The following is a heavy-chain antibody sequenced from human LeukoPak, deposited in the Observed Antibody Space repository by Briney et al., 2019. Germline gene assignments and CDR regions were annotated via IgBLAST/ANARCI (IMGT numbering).Heavy chain of an antibody. CDR3: ARGAIRYSVAPDAFDI. CDR1: GGSISSSSYY. D-gene: IGHD2-15*01. Sequence: SETLSLTCTVSGGSISSSSYYWGWIRQPPGKGLEWIGSIHYSGSTYYNPSLKSRVTISVDTSKNQFSLKLSSVTAADTAVYYCARGAIRYSVAPDAFDIWGQGTMVTVSS. J-gene: IGHJ3*02. CDR2: IHYSGST. V-gene: IGHV4-39*07.